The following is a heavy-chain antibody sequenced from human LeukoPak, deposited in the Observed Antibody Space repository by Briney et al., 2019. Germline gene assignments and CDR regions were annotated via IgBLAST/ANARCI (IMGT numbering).Heavy chain of an antibody. CDR3: AKDRVFYGSGRELDY. Sequence: GGSLRLSCTASGFAFGDYAMSWVRQAPGKGLEWVGFIRTKAYGGTTEYAASVKGRFTIARDDSKSLAYLQMNSLKTEDTAVYYCAKDRVFYGSGRELDYWGQGTLVTVSS. D-gene: IGHD3-10*01. CDR2: IRTKAYGGTT. V-gene: IGHV3-49*04. CDR1: GFAFGDYA. J-gene: IGHJ4*02.